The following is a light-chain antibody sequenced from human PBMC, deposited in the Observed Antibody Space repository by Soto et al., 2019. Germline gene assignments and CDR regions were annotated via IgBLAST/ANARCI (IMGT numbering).Light chain of an antibody. V-gene: IGKV3-20*01. CDR3: QQYGSSPWT. CDR2: GAS. J-gene: IGKJ1*01. CDR1: QSVASSY. Sequence: EKVFSQSLGTLSLTPKDRATLSCRASQSVASSYLAWFQQKPGQAPRLLIYGASKRATGIPDRFSASGSGTDFTLTISRLEPEDFAVYYCQQYGSSPWTFGRGAKV.